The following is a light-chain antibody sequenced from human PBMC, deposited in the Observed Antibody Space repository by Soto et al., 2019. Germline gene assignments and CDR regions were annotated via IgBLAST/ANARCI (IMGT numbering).Light chain of an antibody. J-gene: IGKJ5*01. CDR1: QSVRTK. V-gene: IGKV3-15*01. CDR2: GAS. Sequence: DIAMTTSLDTLYVSPWPGAALSCRPSQSVRTKLAWYQQKAGQAPRLLIYGASTRATGIPDRFSGSGSGTEFTLTISSLQSEDFAVYDCQQYNSWPPITFGQGTRLEIK. CDR3: QQYNSWPPIT.